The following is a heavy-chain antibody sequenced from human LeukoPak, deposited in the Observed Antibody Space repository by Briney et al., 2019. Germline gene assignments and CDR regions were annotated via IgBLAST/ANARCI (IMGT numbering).Heavy chain of an antibody. CDR3: ARAVSSSRGDWFDP. V-gene: IGHV4-4*07. Sequence: PSETLSLTCTVSGGAISRWCWSWLRQPAGKGLEWIGRFCTTGSTNYNPSLKSRVTISVDTSKNQFSLKLSSVTAADTAVYYCARAVSSSRGDWFDPWGQGTLVTVSS. J-gene: IGHJ5*02. D-gene: IGHD2-2*01. CDR1: GGAISRWC. CDR2: FCTTGST.